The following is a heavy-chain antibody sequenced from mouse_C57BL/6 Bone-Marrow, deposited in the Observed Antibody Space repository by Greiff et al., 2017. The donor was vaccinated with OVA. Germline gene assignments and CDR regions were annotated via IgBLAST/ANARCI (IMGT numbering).Heavy chain of an antibody. Sequence: DVKLVESEGGLVQPGSSMKLSCTASGFTFSDYYMAWVRQVPEKGLEWVANINYDGSSTYYLDSLKSRFIISRDNAKNILYLQMSSLKSEDTATYYCARDDDGYYGAWFAYWGQGTLVTVSA. CDR2: INYDGSST. CDR3: ARDDDGYYGAWFAY. D-gene: IGHD2-3*01. J-gene: IGHJ3*01. CDR1: GFTFSDYY. V-gene: IGHV5-16*01.